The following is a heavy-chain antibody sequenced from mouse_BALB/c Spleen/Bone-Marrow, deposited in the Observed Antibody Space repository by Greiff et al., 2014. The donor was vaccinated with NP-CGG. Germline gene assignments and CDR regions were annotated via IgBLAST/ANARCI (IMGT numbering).Heavy chain of an antibody. CDR1: GFTFSSFG. CDR2: ISSGSSTI. Sequence: EVQLVESGGGLVQPGGSRKLSCAASGFTFSSFGMHWVRQAPEKGLEWVAYISSGSSTIFYADTVKGRFTVSRDNPKNTLFLQRTSLRSEDTAMYYCTRGGNWDDCDYWGQGTTRTGPS. CDR3: TRGGNWDDCDY. D-gene: IGHD4-1*01. J-gene: IGHJ2*01. V-gene: IGHV5-17*02.